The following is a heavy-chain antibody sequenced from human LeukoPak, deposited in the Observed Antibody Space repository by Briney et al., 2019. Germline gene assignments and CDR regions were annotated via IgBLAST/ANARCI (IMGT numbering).Heavy chain of an antibody. Sequence: SETLSLTCTVSGGSISSGDYYWSWIRQPPGKGLEWIGYIYYSGSTYYNPSPKSRVTISVDTSKNQFSLKLSSVTAADTAVYYCARGRRRDWCDPWGQGTLVTVSS. D-gene: IGHD6-25*01. J-gene: IGHJ5*02. CDR3: ARGRRRDWCDP. V-gene: IGHV4-30-4*08. CDR2: IYYSGST. CDR1: GGSISSGDYY.